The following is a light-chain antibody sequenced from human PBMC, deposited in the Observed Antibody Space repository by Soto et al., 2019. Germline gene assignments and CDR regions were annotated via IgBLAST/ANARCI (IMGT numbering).Light chain of an antibody. CDR1: SSDVGAYNY. Sequence: QSALTQPPSASGSPGQSVTISCTGTSSDVGAYNYVSWHQQHPGKAPKLMIYEVSKRPSGVPDRFSGSKSGNTASLTISGLQAEDEADYYCTSWTTSTTMIFGGGTKVTVL. CDR2: EVS. V-gene: IGLV2-8*01. J-gene: IGLJ2*01. CDR3: TSWTTSTTMI.